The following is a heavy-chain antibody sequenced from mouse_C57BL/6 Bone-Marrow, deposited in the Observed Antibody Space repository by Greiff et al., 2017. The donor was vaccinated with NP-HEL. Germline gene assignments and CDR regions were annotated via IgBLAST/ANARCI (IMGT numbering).Heavy chain of an antibody. Sequence: EVQLQESGGGLVKPGGSLKLSCAASGFTFSSYAMSWVRQTPEKRLEWVATISDGGSYTYYPDNVKGRFTISRDNAKNNLYLQMSHLKSEDTAMYYCAKDYTGYYAMDYWGQGTSVTVSS. CDR3: AKDYTGYYAMDY. J-gene: IGHJ4*01. CDR2: ISDGGSYT. CDR1: GFTFSSYA. V-gene: IGHV5-4*01.